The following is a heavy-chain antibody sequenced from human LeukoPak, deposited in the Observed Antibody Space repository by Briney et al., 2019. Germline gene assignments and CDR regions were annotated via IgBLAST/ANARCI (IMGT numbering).Heavy chain of an antibody. CDR3: ARGPKSYGAYIRPRFHYFAY. CDR2: ISYDGSNK. J-gene: IGHJ4*02. V-gene: IGHV3-30*04. CDR1: GFTFSSYA. Sequence: GRSLRLSCAASGFTFSSYAMHWVRQPPGKGLEWVAVISYDGSNKYYADSVKGRFTISRDNSKNTLYLQMNSLRAEDTAVYYCARGPKSYGAYIRPRFHYFAYWGQGPLSPSPQ. D-gene: IGHD4-17*01.